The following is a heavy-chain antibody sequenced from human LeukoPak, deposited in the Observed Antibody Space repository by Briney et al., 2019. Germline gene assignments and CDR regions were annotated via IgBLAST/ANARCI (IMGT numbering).Heavy chain of an antibody. Sequence: SVKVSCEASGGTFSSYAISWVRQAPGQGLEWMGGIIPIFGTANYAQKFQGRVTITADESTSTAYMELSSLRSEDTAVYYCARDMGQLVELSYAYWGQGTLVTVSS. CDR1: GGTFSSYA. V-gene: IGHV1-69*13. CDR3: ARDMGQLVELSYAY. J-gene: IGHJ4*02. CDR2: IIPIFGTA. D-gene: IGHD6-13*01.